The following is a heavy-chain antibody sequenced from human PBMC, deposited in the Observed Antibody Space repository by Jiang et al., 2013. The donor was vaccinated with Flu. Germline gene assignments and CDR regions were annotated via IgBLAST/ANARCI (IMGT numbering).Heavy chain of an antibody. CDR1: GGTFSSYA. CDR2: IIPIFGTA. CDR3: ARTAGYCSGGSCLYYFDY. V-gene: IGHV1-69*01. J-gene: IGHJ4*02. D-gene: IGHD2-15*01. Sequence: GAEVKKPGSSVKVSCKASGGTFSSYAISWVRQAPGQGLEWMGGIIPIFGTANYAQKFQGRVTITADESTSTAYMELSSLRSEDTAVYYCARTAGYCSGGSCLYYFDYWGQGTLVTVSS.